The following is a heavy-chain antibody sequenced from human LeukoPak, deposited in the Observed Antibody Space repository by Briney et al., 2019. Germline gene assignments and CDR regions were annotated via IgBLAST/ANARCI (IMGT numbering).Heavy chain of an antibody. Sequence: KPGGSLRLSCAASGFTFSSYSMNWVRQAPGKGLEWVSSISSSSSSYIYYADSVKGRFTISRDNAKNSLYLQMNSLRAEDTAVYYCARDPYDYGGNLDYWGQGTLVTVSS. CDR1: GFTFSSYS. CDR3: ARDPYDYGGNLDY. D-gene: IGHD4-23*01. V-gene: IGHV3-21*01. J-gene: IGHJ4*02. CDR2: ISSSSSSYI.